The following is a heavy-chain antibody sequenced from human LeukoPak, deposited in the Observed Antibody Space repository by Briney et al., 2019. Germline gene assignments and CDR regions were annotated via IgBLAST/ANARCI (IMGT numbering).Heavy chain of an antibody. CDR3: AKLSYYCSSTSCRYFQH. CDR1: GFTFSSYA. V-gene: IGHV3-23*01. CDR2: ISGSGGST. J-gene: IGHJ1*01. Sequence: GESLRLSCAASGFTFSSYAMSWVRQAPGKGLEWVSAISGSGGSTYYADSVKGRFTISRDNSKNTLYLQMNSLRAEDTAVYYCAKLSYYCSSTSCRYFQHWGQGTLVTVSS. D-gene: IGHD2-2*01.